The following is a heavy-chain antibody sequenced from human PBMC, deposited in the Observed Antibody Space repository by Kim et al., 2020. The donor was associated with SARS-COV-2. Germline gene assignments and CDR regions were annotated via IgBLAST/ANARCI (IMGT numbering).Heavy chain of an antibody. D-gene: IGHD6-19*01. CDR1: GFSFSSYT. V-gene: IGHV3-64*01. CDR3: ARVGYSSGRYFDY. CDR2: ISSDGGST. Sequence: GGSLRLSCVASGFSFSSYTMHWVRQAPGKGLEYVSAISSDGGSTYYANSVKGRFTISRDNSKNTLYLQMGSLRAEDMAVYYCARVGYSSGRYFDYWGQGTLVTVSS. J-gene: IGHJ4*02.